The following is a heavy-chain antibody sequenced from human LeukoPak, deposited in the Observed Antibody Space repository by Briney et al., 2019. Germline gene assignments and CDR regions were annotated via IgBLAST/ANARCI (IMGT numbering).Heavy chain of an antibody. CDR2: ISSSGSTI. D-gene: IGHD3-22*01. V-gene: IGHV3-48*04. Sequence: TGGSLRLSCAASGFTFSTYNMNWVRQAPGKGLEWVSYISSSGSTIYYADSVKGRFTISRDNAKNSLYLQMNSLRAEDTALYYCARGFHYDSSGYYAYFDYWGQGTLVTVSS. CDR3: ARGFHYDSSGYYAYFDY. CDR1: GFTFSTYN. J-gene: IGHJ4*02.